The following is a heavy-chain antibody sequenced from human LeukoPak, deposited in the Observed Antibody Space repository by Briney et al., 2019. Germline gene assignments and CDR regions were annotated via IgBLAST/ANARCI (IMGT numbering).Heavy chain of an antibody. J-gene: IGHJ4*02. Sequence: GRSLRLSCAASVFTFSSYGMHWVRQAPGKGLEWVAVIWYDGSNKYYADSVKGRFTISRDNSKNTLYLQMNSLRAEDTAVYYCARGYSSGWYFDYWGQGTLVTVSS. CDR2: IWYDGSNK. V-gene: IGHV3-33*01. CDR1: VFTFSSYG. D-gene: IGHD6-19*01. CDR3: ARGYSSGWYFDY.